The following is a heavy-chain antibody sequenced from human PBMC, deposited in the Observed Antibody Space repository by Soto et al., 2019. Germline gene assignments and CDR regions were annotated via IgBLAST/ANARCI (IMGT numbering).Heavy chain of an antibody. J-gene: IGHJ4*02. Sequence: EVQLLESGGGLVQPGGSLRLSCAASGFTFSNFAMTWVRQAPGKGLEFVSSISGSGVGTPYADSAKGRFTISRDNSKNTLYLQMSSLRVDDTGVYYCARVSVGSARDNWGQGTLVIVSS. CDR1: GFTFSNFA. V-gene: IGHV3-23*01. CDR3: ARVSVGSARDN. CDR2: ISGSGVGT.